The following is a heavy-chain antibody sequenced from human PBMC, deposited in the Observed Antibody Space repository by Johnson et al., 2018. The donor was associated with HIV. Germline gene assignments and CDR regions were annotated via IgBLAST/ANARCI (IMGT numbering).Heavy chain of an antibody. Sequence: VQLVESGGGVVQPGRSLRLSCAASGFTFSSYAMHWVRQAPGKGLEWVAVISYDGSNKYYADSVKGRFTISRDNAKNSLYLQMNSLRAEDTAVYYCASKGSGWALDVWGQGTMVTVSS. V-gene: IGHV3-30*04. J-gene: IGHJ3*01. CDR3: ASKGSGWALDV. D-gene: IGHD6-19*01. CDR1: GFTFSSYA. CDR2: ISYDGSNK.